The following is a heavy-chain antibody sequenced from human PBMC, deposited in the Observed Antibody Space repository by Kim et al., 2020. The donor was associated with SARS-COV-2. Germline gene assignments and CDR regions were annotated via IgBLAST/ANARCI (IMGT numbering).Heavy chain of an antibody. CDR2: TKSDGSEK. CDR3: ARDPESSTFYDFWSGYYASGH. V-gene: IGHV3-7*01. J-gene: IGHJ4*02. Sequence: GGSLRLSCTASGFTFTNYWMTWVRQAPGKGLEWVATTKSDGSEKYYLDSVKGRFTITRDTAKNSLYLQMNSLRAEDTAIYYCARDPESSTFYDFWSGYYASGHGGQGTLVTVS. D-gene: IGHD3-3*01. CDR1: GFTFTNYW.